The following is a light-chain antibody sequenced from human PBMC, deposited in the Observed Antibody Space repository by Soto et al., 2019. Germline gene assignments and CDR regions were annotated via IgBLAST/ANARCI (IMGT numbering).Light chain of an antibody. CDR3: SSYTSSSRYI. V-gene: IGLV2-18*02. CDR1: SSDVGRYDR. CDR2: EVT. Sequence: LTQPPSVSGSPGQSVTISCTGTSSDVGRYDRVSWYQQSPGTAPKLIIYEVTNRPSGVPDRFSGSKSGNTASLTISGLQAEDEADFYCSSYTSSSRYIFGTGTKVTVL. J-gene: IGLJ1*01.